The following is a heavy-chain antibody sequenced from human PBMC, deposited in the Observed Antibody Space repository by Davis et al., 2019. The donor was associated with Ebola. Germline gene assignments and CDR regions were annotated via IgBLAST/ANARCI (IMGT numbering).Heavy chain of an antibody. Sequence: PGGSLRLSCAASGFTVSSNYMSWVRQAPGKGLEWVSAISGSGGSTYYADSVKGRFTISRDNSKNTLYLQMNSLRAEDTAVYYCAKDSWMATTPFDYWGQGTLVTVSS. CDR2: ISGSGGST. D-gene: IGHD5-24*01. CDR3: AKDSWMATTPFDY. CDR1: GFTVSSNY. J-gene: IGHJ4*02. V-gene: IGHV3-23*01.